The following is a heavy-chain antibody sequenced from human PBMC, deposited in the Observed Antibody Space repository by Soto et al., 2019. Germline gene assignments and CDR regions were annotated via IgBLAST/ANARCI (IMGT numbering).Heavy chain of an antibody. CDR2: ISYDGSNK. J-gene: IGHJ4*02. D-gene: IGHD6-6*01. Sequence: QVQLVESGGGVVQPGRSLRLSCAASGFTFSSYAMHWVRQAPGKGLEWVAVISYDGSNKYYADSVKGRFTISRDNSKNTLYLQMNSLRAEDTAVYYCARVFGRAARHLYFDYWGQGTLVTVSS. V-gene: IGHV3-30-3*01. CDR1: GFTFSSYA. CDR3: ARVFGRAARHLYFDY.